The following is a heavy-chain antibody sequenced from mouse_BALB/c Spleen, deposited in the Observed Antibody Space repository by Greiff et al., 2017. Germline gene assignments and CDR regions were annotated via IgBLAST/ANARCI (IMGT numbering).Heavy chain of an antibody. CDR1: GSTLTSYV. J-gene: IGHJ3*01. CDR3: ARSGYDGYYVFAY. D-gene: IGHD2-3*01. V-gene: IGHV1-14*01. Sequence: VQLQQSGPELVKPGASVKMSCTASGSTLTSYVMHWVKQKPGQGLEWIGYINPYNDGTKYNEKFKGKATLTSDKSSSTAYMELSSLTSEDSAVYDCARSGYDGYYVFAYWGQGTLVTVSA. CDR2: INPYNDGT.